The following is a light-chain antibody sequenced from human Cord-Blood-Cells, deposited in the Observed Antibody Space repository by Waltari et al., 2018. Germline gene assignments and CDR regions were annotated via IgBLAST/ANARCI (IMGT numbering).Light chain of an antibody. J-gene: IGKJ1*01. CDR3: QQYNNWPRT. V-gene: IGKV3-15*01. CDR1: QSVSSN. Sequence: EIVMTQSQATLSVSPGERGTLSCRASQSVSSNLAWYQQKPGQAPRLLIYGAYTRATGIPARFSGSGSGTEFTLTISSLQSEDFAVYYCQQYNNWPRTFGQGTKVEIK. CDR2: GAY.